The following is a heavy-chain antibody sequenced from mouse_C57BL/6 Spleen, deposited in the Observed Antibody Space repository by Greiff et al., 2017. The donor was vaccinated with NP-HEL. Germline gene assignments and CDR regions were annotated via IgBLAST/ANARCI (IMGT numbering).Heavy chain of an antibody. CDR1: GYTFTSYW. D-gene: IGHD1-1*01. CDR2: IYPGSGST. V-gene: IGHV1-55*01. J-gene: IGHJ4*01. CDR3: ARSGTTVVHYYAMDY. Sequence: VQLQQPGAELVKPGASVKMSCKASGYTFTSYWITWVKQRPGQGLEWIGDIYPGSGSTNYNEKFKSKATLTVDTSSSTAYMQLSSLTSEDSAVYYCARSGTTVVHYYAMDYWGQGTSVTVSS.